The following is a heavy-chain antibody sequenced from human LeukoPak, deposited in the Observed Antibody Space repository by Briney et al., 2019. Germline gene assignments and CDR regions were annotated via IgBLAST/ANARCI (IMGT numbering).Heavy chain of an antibody. CDR3: ATLIGTTWYFDY. CDR2: FDPEDGET. J-gene: IGHJ4*02. Sequence: ASVKVSCKVSGYTLTELSIHWVRQAPGKGLEWMGGFDPEDGETIYAQKFQGRVTMTEDTSTDTAYMELSSLRSEDTAVYYCATLIGTTWYFDYWGQGTLVTVSS. D-gene: IGHD1-7*01. CDR1: GYTLTELS. V-gene: IGHV1-24*01.